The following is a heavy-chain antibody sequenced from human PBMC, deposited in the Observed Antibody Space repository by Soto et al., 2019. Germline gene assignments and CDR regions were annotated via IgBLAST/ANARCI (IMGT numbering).Heavy chain of an antibody. CDR2: ISGSGGST. V-gene: IGHV3-23*01. CDR3: AKGTRAAAGTSYYFDY. D-gene: IGHD6-13*01. J-gene: IGHJ4*02. Sequence: EVQLLESGGGLAQPGESLRLSCAASGFTFSSYAMNWVRQAPGKGLEWVSAISGSGGSTFYADSVRGRFTISRDNSKKTLYLQMNSLRAEDTAVYYCAKGTRAAAGTSYYFDYWGQGTLVTVSS. CDR1: GFTFSSYA.